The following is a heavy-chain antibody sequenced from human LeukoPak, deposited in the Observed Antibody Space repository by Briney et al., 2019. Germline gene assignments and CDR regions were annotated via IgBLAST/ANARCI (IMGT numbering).Heavy chain of an antibody. CDR2: ISGSGGST. J-gene: IGHJ4*02. CDR3: AKDAGYSGSYWRPFDY. Sequence: HAGGSLRLSCAASGFTFSSYGMSWVRQAPGKGLEWVSAISGSGGSTYYADSVKGRFTISRDNSKNTLYLQMNSLRAEDTAVYYCAKDAGYSGSYWRPFDYWGQGTLVTVSS. D-gene: IGHD1-26*01. V-gene: IGHV3-23*01. CDR1: GFTFSSYG.